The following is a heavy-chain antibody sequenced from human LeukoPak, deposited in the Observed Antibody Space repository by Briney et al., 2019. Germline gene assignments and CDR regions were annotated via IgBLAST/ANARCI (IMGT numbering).Heavy chain of an antibody. V-gene: IGHV3-30-3*01. CDR3: AREGVYATGVYYYYGMDV. J-gene: IGHJ6*02. D-gene: IGHD5/OR15-5a*01. CDR1: GFTFSSYA. Sequence: PGGSLRLSCAASGFTFSSYAMHWLRQAPGKGLEWVAVVSYDGSNKYYADSVKGRFTISRDNSKNTLYLQMNSLRAEDTAVYYCAREGVYATGVYYYYGMDVWGQGTTVTVSS. CDR2: VSYDGSNK.